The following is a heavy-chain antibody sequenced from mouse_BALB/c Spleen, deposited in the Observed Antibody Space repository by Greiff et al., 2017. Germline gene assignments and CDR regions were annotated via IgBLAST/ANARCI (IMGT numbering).Heavy chain of an antibody. CDR1: GFTFSDYY. J-gene: IGHJ2*01. CDR3: ARGGGYRDYFDY. CDR2: ISDGGSYT. D-gene: IGHD2-2*01. V-gene: IGHV5-4*02. Sequence: EVMLVESGGGLVKPGGSLKLSCAASGFTFSDYYMYWVRQTPEKRLEWVATISDGGSYTYYPDSVKGRFTISRDNAKNNLYLQMSSLKSEDTAMYYCARGGGYRDYFDYWGQGTTLTVSS.